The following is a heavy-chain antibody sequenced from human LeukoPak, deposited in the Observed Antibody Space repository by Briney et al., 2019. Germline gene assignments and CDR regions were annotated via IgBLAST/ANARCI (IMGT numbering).Heavy chain of an antibody. CDR1: GFTFSNYA. D-gene: IGHD3-16*02. J-gene: IGHJ4*02. V-gene: IGHV3-23*01. CDR3: AKTVSGSYSYAGGDY. CDR2: ISGSGAGT. Sequence: PGGSLRLSCAASGFTFSNYAMSWVRQAPGEGLEWVSGISGSGAGTYYADSVKGRFTISRDNSKNTLYLQMNSLRAEDTAVYYCAKTVSGSYSYAGGDYWGQGTLVTVSS.